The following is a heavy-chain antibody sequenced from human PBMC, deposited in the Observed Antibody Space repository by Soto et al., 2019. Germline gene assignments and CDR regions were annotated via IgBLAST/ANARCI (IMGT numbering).Heavy chain of an antibody. CDR3: ARDRSDYDILTGPYFDY. D-gene: IGHD3-9*01. Sequence: SETLSLTCPVSGGSISSYYWSWIRQPAGKGLEWIGRIYTSGSTNYNPSLKSRVTMSVDTSKNQFSLKLSSVTAADTAVYYCARDRSDYDILTGPYFDYWGQGTLVTVSS. CDR1: GGSISSYY. CDR2: IYTSGST. V-gene: IGHV4-4*07. J-gene: IGHJ4*02.